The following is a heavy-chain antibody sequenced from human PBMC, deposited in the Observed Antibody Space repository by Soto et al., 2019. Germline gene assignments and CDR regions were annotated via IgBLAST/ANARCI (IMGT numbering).Heavy chain of an antibody. V-gene: IGHV6-1*01. D-gene: IGHD6-13*01. CDR1: GDSVSSNSAA. CDR3: ARGWQLDY. J-gene: IGHJ4*02. CDR2: TYYRSKWYD. Sequence: SQTLSLTCAISGDSVSSNSAAWNWIRQSPSRDLEWLGRTYYRSKWYDDYAVSVKGRMTISPDTSKNQFSLQLNSMTPEDTAVYYCARGWQLDYWGQGTLVTVSS.